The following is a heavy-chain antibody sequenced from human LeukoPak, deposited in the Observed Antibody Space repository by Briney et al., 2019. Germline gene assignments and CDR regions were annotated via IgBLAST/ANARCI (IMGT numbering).Heavy chain of an antibody. Sequence: EGSLRLSCAASGFTVSSNYMSWVRQAPGKGLEWVSVIYSGGSTYYADSVKGRFTISRDNSKNTLYLQMNSLRAEDTAVYYCARHDYGDYLDAFDIWGQGTMVTVSS. V-gene: IGHV3-53*01. D-gene: IGHD4-17*01. CDR1: GFTVSSNY. J-gene: IGHJ3*02. CDR2: IYSGGST. CDR3: ARHDYGDYLDAFDI.